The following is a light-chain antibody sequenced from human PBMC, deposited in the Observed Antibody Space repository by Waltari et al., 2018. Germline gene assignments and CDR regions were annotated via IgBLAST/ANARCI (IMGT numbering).Light chain of an antibody. V-gene: IGLV1-40*01. J-gene: IGLJ3*02. Sequence: SVLTQPPSMSRAPGQKVTIPCTRASSHFGAASDSPPYQQFPGAAPKLLIFGNTNRASGVPGRFSGSKSGTSASLAIAGLQSEDEAVYYCQSFDSNLSASVFGGGTKLTVL. CDR2: GNT. CDR3: QSFDSNLSASV. CDR1: SSHFGAASD.